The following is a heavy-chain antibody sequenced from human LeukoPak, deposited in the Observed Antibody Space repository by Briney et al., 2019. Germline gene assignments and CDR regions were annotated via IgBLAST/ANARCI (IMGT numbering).Heavy chain of an antibody. Sequence: ASVKVSCKASGYTFTGYYMHWVRQAPGQGLEWMGWINPNSGGTNYAQKFQGRVTMTRDTSTSTVYMELSSLRSEDTAVYYCARDLTRNDYYDSSGYRPWGQGTLVTVSS. D-gene: IGHD3-22*01. J-gene: IGHJ5*02. CDR1: GYTFTGYY. CDR2: INPNSGGT. V-gene: IGHV1-2*02. CDR3: ARDLTRNDYYDSSGYRP.